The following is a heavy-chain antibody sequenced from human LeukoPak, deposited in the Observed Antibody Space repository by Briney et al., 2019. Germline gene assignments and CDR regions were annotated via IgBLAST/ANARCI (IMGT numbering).Heavy chain of an antibody. Sequence: SVKVSCKASGYPFTSNGISWVRQAPGQGLEWVGRIVPVIGVATYAQSLQGRVIITADRSTNTAYMELSSLRFEDSAVYFCARHSSRGHYYDFDFWGQGSLVTVSS. V-gene: IGHV1-69*04. CDR1: GYPFTSNG. D-gene: IGHD3-22*01. CDR2: IVPVIGVA. CDR3: ARHSSRGHYYDFDF. J-gene: IGHJ4*02.